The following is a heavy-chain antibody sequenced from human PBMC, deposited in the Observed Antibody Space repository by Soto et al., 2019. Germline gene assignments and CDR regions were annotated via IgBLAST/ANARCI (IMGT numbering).Heavy chain of an antibody. V-gene: IGHV3-33*01. CDR2: IWYDGSNK. Sequence: QVQLVESGGGVVQPGRSLRLSCAASGFTFSSYGMHWVRQAPGKGLEWVAVIWYDGSNKYYADSVKGRFTISRDNSKSTLYLQMNSLRAEDTAVYYCARDAERYCSGGSCYTGNDYWGQGTLVTVSS. J-gene: IGHJ4*02. CDR1: GFTFSSYG. D-gene: IGHD2-15*01. CDR3: ARDAERYCSGGSCYTGNDY.